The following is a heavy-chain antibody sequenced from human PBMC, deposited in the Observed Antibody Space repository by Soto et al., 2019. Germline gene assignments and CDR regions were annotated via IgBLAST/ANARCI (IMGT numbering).Heavy chain of an antibody. J-gene: IGHJ4*01. D-gene: IGHD3-16*02. CDR1: GFTFSSCA. CDR3: AKRLSYYFDS. Sequence: PGGSLRLSCAASGFTFSSCAMSWVRQAPGKGLERVAGVGSDGDNTSYADSVKGRFTISRDNSKNTLYLQMSGLRADDTAVYYCAKRLSYYFDSWGHGTLVTVSS. CDR2: VGSDGDNT. V-gene: IGHV3-23*01.